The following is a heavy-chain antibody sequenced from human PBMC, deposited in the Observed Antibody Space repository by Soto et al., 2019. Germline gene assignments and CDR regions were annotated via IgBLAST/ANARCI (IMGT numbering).Heavy chain of an antibody. CDR3: ARGMTLSYYFDY. J-gene: IGHJ4*02. V-gene: IGHV4-4*02. CDR1: CGSISSSNW. D-gene: IGHD2-21*02. CDR2: IYHSGST. Sequence: SETLSLTCAVSCGSISSSNWWSWVRQPPGKGLEWIGEIYHSGSTYYNPSLKSRVTISVDTSKNQFSLKLSSVTAADTAVYYCARGMTLSYYFDYWGQGTLVTVSS.